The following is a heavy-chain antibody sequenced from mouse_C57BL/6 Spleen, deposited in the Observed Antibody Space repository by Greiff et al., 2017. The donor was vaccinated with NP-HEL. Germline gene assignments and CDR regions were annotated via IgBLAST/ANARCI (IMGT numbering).Heavy chain of an antibody. V-gene: IGHV1-50*01. CDR3: ARGGDGYYVGY. Sequence: VQLQQPGAELVKPGASVKLSCKASGYTFTSYWMQWVKQRPGQGLEWIGEIDPSDSYTNYNQKFKGKATLTVDTSSSTAYMQLSSLTSEDSAVYYCARGGDGYYVGYWGQGTTLTVSS. D-gene: IGHD2-3*01. J-gene: IGHJ2*01. CDR1: GYTFTSYW. CDR2: IDPSDSYT.